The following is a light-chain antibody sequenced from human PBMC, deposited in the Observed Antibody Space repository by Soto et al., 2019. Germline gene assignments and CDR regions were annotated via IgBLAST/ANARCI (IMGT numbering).Light chain of an antibody. CDR3: CSYAGSYTFEV. V-gene: IGLV2-23*03. J-gene: IGLJ1*01. CDR2: EGS. CDR1: SSDVGSYNL. Sequence: ALTQPASVSGSPGQSITISCTGTSSDVGSYNLVSWYQQHPGKAPKLMIYEGSKRPSGVSNRFSGSKSGNTASLTISGLQAEDEADYYCCSYAGSYTFEVFGTGTKVTVL.